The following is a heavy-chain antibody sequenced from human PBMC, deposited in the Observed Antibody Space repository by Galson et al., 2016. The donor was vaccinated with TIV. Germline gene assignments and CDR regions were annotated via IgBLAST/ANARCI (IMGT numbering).Heavy chain of an antibody. J-gene: IGHJ4*02. V-gene: IGHV4-34*01. CDR3: ARARRLAPTR. Sequence: SETLSLTCAVYGGSFNRYYWTWIRQPPGKGLEWIGDINHSGSTNYNPSPKSRVTISVDTSKNQFSLKLSSVTAADTAVYYCARARRLAPTRWGQGTLVTVSS. D-gene: IGHD6-19*01. CDR1: GGSFNRYY. CDR2: INHSGST.